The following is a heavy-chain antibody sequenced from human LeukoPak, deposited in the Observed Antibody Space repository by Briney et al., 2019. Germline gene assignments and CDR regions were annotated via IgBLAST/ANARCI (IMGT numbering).Heavy chain of an antibody. V-gene: IGHV4-61*02. CDR1: GGSISGGSYF. D-gene: IGHD3-3*01. CDR2: INTSGST. J-gene: IGHJ6*03. Sequence: SQTLSLTCTVSGGSISGGSYFWSWIRQPAGKGLEWIGRINTSGSTNYNPPLKSRVTMSVDTLKNQFSLKLNSVTAAETAVYYCARADFWSGINYYMDVWGKGTTVTVSS. CDR3: ARADFWSGINYYMDV.